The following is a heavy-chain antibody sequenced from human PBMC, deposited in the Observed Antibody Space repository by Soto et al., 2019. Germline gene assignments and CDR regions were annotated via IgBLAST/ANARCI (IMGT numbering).Heavy chain of an antibody. CDR3: VRVVAIPGYPDN. D-gene: IGHD5-12*01. J-gene: IGHJ4*02. CDR2: IVPIVHTS. CDR1: EGTFSSYA. Sequence: QVQLVQSGAEVRQPASSVKVSCKTSEGTFSSYAISWVRQAPGQGLEWMGGIVPIVHTSTYAQKFQGRVTITADESTSTAYMELSSLRSDDTAIYYCVRVVAIPGYPDNWGQGTLVTVSS. V-gene: IGHV1-69*12.